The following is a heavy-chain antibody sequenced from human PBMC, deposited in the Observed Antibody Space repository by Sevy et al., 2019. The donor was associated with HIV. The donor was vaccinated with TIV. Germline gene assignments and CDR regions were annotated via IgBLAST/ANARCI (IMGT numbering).Heavy chain of an antibody. J-gene: IGHJ4*02. CDR2: ITGGGGST. CDR1: GFTFNNYG. D-gene: IGHD6-19*01. V-gene: IGHV3-23*01. Sequence: GGSLRLSCAASGFTFNNYGMFWVRQAPEEGLEWVSGITGGGGSTYYAASVKGRFTVSRDSSTNTLYLQMNSLRVEDTAVYYCAKGNYVTGTQYFDYWGQGILVTVSS. CDR3: AKGNYVTGTQYFDY.